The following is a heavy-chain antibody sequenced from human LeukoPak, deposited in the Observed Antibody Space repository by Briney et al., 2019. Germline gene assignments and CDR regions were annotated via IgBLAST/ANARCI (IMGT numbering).Heavy chain of an antibody. CDR1: GFTFSSYW. V-gene: IGHV3-74*01. Sequence: QPGGSLRLSCAASGFTFSSYWMHWVRQAPGKGLVWVSRINSDGSSTSYADPVKGRLTISRDNAKNTLYLQMNSLRAEDTAVYYCARDPRNYGIDYWGQGTLVTVSS. J-gene: IGHJ4*02. CDR3: ARDPRNYGIDY. D-gene: IGHD1-7*01. CDR2: INSDGSST.